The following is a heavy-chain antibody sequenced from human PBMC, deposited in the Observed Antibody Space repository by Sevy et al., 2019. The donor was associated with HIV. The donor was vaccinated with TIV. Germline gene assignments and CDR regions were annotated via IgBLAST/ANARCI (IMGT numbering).Heavy chain of an antibody. CDR1: GFILSDYY. CDR2: ISDSDDSI. J-gene: IGHJ6*02. Sequence: GGSLRLSCAASGFILSDYYMSWIRQAPGKGLEWLSYISDSDDSIYYADSVKGRFTISWDETKNSLYLQMNSLRAEDTAVYYCARDHVKDGDLGDYYYFAMDVWGQGTTVTVSS. V-gene: IGHV3-11*01. D-gene: IGHD4-17*01. CDR3: ARDHVKDGDLGDYYYFAMDV.